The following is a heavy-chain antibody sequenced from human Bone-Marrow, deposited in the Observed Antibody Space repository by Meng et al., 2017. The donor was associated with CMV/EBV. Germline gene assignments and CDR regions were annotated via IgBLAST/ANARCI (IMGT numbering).Heavy chain of an antibody. Sequence: GESLMISCAASGFTFSSYEMNWVRQAPGKGLEWVSYISSSGSTIYYADSVKGRFTISRDNAKNSLYLQMNSLRAEDTAVYYCARDGGEDIVVVPAAITSYYFDYWGQGTLVTVSS. J-gene: IGHJ4*02. D-gene: IGHD2-2*02. V-gene: IGHV3-48*03. CDR3: ARDGGEDIVVVPAAITSYYFDY. CDR2: ISSSGSTI. CDR1: GFTFSSYE.